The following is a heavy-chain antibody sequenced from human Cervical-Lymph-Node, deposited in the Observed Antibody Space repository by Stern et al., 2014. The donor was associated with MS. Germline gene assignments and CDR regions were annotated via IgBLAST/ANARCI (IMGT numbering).Heavy chain of an antibody. CDR1: GGSISSSSYY. V-gene: IGHV4-39*01. CDR2: IYYSGST. Sequence: QVQLQESGPGLVKPSETLSLTCTVSGGSISSSSYYWGWIRQPPGKGLEWIGSIYYSGSTYYNPSLKSRVTISVDTSKNQFSLKLSSVTAADTAVYYCARREQWLPFDYWGQGTLVTVSS. CDR3: ARREQWLPFDY. J-gene: IGHJ4*02. D-gene: IGHD6-19*01.